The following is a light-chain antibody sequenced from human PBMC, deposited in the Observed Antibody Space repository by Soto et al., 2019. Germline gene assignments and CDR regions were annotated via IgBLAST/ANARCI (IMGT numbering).Light chain of an antibody. J-gene: IGKJ5*01. Sequence: EIVLTQSPATLSLSPGERATLSCRASQSVSSYLDWYQQKPGQDPRLLIYDASNRATGIPARFSGSGSGTDFTITISSLEPEDFAVYYCQQRSNWPPRITFGQGTRLEIK. CDR3: QQRSNWPPRIT. CDR1: QSVSSY. CDR2: DAS. V-gene: IGKV3-11*01.